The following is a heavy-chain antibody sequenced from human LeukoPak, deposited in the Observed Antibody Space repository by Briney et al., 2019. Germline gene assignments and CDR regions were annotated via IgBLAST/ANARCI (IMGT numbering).Heavy chain of an antibody. D-gene: IGHD3-22*01. CDR2: IYYTGST. CDR3: ARGYYYDTTGPEFDY. Sequence: SETLSLTCTVSGGSIITYYWSWIRQPPGKGLEWIGYIYYTGSTNYSPSLTSRVTMSIDTSRNQFSLKLSSVTAADTAVYYCARGYYYDTTGPEFDYWGQGTLVTVSS. V-gene: IGHV4-59*01. J-gene: IGHJ4*02. CDR1: GGSIITYY.